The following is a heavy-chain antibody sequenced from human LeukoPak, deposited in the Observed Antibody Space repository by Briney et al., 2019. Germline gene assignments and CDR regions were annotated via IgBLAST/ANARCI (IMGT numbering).Heavy chain of an antibody. Sequence: GGSLRLSCAASGFTFSSYAMSWVRQAPGKGLEWASAISGSGGSTYYADSVKGRFTISRDNSKNTLYLQMNSLRAEDTAVYYCAKAHDFWSDRTGDYYYYMDVWGKGTTVTVSS. CDR1: GFTFSSYA. V-gene: IGHV3-23*01. CDR3: AKAHDFWSDRTGDYYYYMDV. CDR2: ISGSGGST. D-gene: IGHD3-3*01. J-gene: IGHJ6*03.